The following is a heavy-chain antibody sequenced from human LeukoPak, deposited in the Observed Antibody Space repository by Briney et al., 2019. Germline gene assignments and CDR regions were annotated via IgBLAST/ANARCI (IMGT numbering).Heavy chain of an antibody. D-gene: IGHD3-3*01. CDR1: GFTFSSYS. Sequence: GGSLRLSCAASGFTFSSYSMNWVRQAPGKGLEWVSYISSSSSTIYYADSVKGRFTISRDNAKNSLYLQMNSLRAEDTAVYYRARANTPYYDFWSGYRHDAFDIWGQGTMVTVSS. CDR3: ARANTPYYDFWSGYRHDAFDI. V-gene: IGHV3-48*01. J-gene: IGHJ3*02. CDR2: ISSSSSTI.